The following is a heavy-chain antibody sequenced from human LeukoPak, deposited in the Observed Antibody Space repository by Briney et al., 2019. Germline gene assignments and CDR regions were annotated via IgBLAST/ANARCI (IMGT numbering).Heavy chain of an antibody. CDR1: GYTFTSYY. J-gene: IGHJ3*02. CDR3: ARDLGYSGYDGDAFDI. V-gene: IGHV1-46*01. D-gene: IGHD5-12*01. CDR2: INPSGGST. Sequence: GASVKVSCKASGYTFTSYYMHWVRQAPGQGLEWMGIINPSGGSTSYAQKFQGRVTMTRDTSTSTVYMELSSLRSEDTAVYYCARDLGYSGYDGDAFDIWGQGTMVTVSS.